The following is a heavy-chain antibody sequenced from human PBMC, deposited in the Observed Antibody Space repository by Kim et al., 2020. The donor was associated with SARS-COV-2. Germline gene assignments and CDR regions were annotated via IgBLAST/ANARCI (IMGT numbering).Heavy chain of an antibody. V-gene: IGHV4-39*01. J-gene: IGHJ4*02. CDR1: GGSISSSSYY. Sequence: SETLSLTCTVSGGSISSSSYYWGWISQPPGKGLEGIGCIYYSGSTYYNPSLKSRVTISVDTSKNQFSLKLSSVTAADTAVYYCARQVRGSSGYHFDYWGQGALVTVSS. CDR2: IYYSGST. CDR3: ARQVRGSSGYHFDY. D-gene: IGHD3-22*01.